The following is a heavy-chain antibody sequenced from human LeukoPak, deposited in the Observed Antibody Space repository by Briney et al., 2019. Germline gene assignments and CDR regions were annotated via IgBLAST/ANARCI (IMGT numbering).Heavy chain of an antibody. CDR2: ISNSADST. CDR3: AKVLGSGWYYFDY. J-gene: IGHJ4*02. CDR1: GFTFINYA. D-gene: IGHD6-19*01. V-gene: IGHV3-23*01. Sequence: GGSLRLSCAASGFTFINYAMTWARQAPGKGLEWVSIISNSADSTYYADSVKGRFTISRDNSKNTLYLQMNSLRAEDTAVYYCAKVLGSGWYYFDYWGQGTLVTVSS.